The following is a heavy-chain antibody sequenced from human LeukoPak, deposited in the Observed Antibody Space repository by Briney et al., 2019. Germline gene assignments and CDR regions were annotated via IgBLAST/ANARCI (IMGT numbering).Heavy chain of an antibody. D-gene: IGHD6-13*01. V-gene: IGHV3-11*04. CDR2: INNSGGTI. J-gene: IGHJ4*02. CDR3: ARETPDSSSWTDFDY. Sequence: GGSLRLSCAASGFTFSDYYMSWIRQAPGKGLEWVSYINNSGGTIYYADSVKGRFTISRDNAKNSLYLQMNSLRAEDTAVYYCARETPDSSSWTDFDYWGQGTLVTVSS. CDR1: GFTFSDYY.